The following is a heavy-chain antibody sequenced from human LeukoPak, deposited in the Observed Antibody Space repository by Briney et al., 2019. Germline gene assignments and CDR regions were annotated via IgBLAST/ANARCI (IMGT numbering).Heavy chain of an antibody. CDR1: GYTFTGYY. CDR2: INPNSGGT. V-gene: IGHV1-2*02. D-gene: IGHD5-18*01. J-gene: IGHJ5*02. CDR3: AREDTAMGYNWFDP. Sequence: GASVEVSCKASGYTFTGYYMHWVRQAPGQGLEWIGWINPNSGGTNYAQKFQGRVTMTRDTSISTAYMELSRLRSDDTAVYYCAREDTAMGYNWFDPWGQGTLVTVSS.